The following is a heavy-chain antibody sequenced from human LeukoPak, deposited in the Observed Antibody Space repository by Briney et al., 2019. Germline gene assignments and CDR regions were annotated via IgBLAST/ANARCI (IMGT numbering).Heavy chain of an antibody. CDR2: INAGNGNT. CDR3: ARTRGGVRGVITVDAFDI. Sequence: ASVNVSCKASGYTFTSYAMHWVRQAPGQRLEWMGWINAGNGNTKYSQKFQGRVTITRDTSASTAYMELSSLRSEDTAVYYCARTRGGVRGVITVDAFDIWGQGTMVTVSS. V-gene: IGHV1-3*01. J-gene: IGHJ3*02. CDR1: GYTFTSYA. D-gene: IGHD3-10*01.